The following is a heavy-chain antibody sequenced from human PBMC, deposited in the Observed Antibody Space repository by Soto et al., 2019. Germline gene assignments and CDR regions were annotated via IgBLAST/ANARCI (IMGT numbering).Heavy chain of an antibody. D-gene: IGHD3-22*01. CDR2: FNPANGRT. CDR1: GYRFRSYY. V-gene: IGHV1-46*01. Sequence: ASVKVSCKASGYRFRSYYVHWVRQAPGQGLEWIAVFNPANGRTTYAETFHGRITITTDTSTSIVFMELSSLRSEDTAVYYCARPLQTYYYDSSGYSTRFDYWGQGTLVTVSS. CDR3: ARPLQTYYYDSSGYSTRFDY. J-gene: IGHJ4*02.